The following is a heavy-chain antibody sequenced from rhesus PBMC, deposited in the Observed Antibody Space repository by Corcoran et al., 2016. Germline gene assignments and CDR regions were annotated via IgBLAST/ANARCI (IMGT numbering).Heavy chain of an antibody. CDR1: GYTFTAYS. V-gene: IGHV1S2*01. D-gene: IGHD6-25*01. CDR2: INPYNGNT. J-gene: IGHJ4*01. CDR3: AREGSGSWNPYFDD. Sequence: QVQLVQSGPEVKKPGSSVKVSCKASGYTFTAYSMPWVQRAPRQGLEWMRWINPYNGNTKYAQKFQGRVTKTRDTSTSTAYMELSSLRSEDTAVYYCAREGSGSWNPYFDDWGQGVLVTVSS.